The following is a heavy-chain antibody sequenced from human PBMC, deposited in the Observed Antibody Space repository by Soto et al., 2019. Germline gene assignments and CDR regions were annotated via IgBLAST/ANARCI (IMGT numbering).Heavy chain of an antibody. J-gene: IGHJ4*02. CDR1: GGTFSSYA. D-gene: IGHD3-10*01. CDR2: IIPIFGTA. V-gene: IGHV1-69*01. Sequence: QVQLVQSGAEVKKPGSSVKVSCKASGGTFSSYAISWVRQAPGQGLEWMGGIIPIFGTANYAQKFQGRVTITADESTSTAYMELSSLRSADTAVYYCARGKRISDYYGSGSYWAPFDYWGQGTLVTVSS. CDR3: ARGKRISDYYGSGSYWAPFDY.